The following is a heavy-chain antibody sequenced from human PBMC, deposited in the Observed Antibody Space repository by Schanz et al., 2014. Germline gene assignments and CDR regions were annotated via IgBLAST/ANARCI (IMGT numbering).Heavy chain of an antibody. D-gene: IGHD3-9*01. CDR1: GGTFSSST. CDR2: IIPILDKT. J-gene: IGHJ6*02. V-gene: IGHV1-69*08. Sequence: QVQLVQSGAEVKKPGSSVKVSCKASGGTFSSSTLTWVRQAPGQGLEWMGRIIPILDKTNYAQKFQGRVTMTADKSTSTVYMEVSGLRSEDTAVYYCAKVDRTRYYAMDVWGQGPRXPSP. CDR3: AKVDRTRYYAMDV.